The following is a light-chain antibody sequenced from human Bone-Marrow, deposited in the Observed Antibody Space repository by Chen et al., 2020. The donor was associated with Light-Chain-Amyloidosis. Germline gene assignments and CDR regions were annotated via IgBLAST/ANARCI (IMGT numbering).Light chain of an antibody. CDR3: QSYDSSLSGSHVV. CDR1: SSNIGAGYD. J-gene: IGLJ2*01. V-gene: IGLV1-40*01. Sequence: QSVLTQPPSVSGAPGQRVTISCTGSSSNIGAGYDVHWYQKLPGTAPKRLIYGNSNRPSGVTDRFSASKSCTSASLSITGLQAEDEADEYSQSYDSSLSGSHVVFGGGTKLTVL. CDR2: GNS.